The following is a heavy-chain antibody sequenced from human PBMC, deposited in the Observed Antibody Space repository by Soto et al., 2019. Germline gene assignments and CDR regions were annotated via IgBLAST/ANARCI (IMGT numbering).Heavy chain of an antibody. J-gene: IGHJ4*02. Sequence: HPWGSLRLYCAASGFTVSSYGMHWVRQAPGKGLEWVAVISYDGSNKYYADSVKGRFTISRDNSKNTLYLQMNSLRAEDTAVYYCAKDREYYFDYWGQGTLVTVSS. CDR1: GFTVSSYG. CDR3: AKDREYYFDY. CDR2: ISYDGSNK. V-gene: IGHV3-30*18.